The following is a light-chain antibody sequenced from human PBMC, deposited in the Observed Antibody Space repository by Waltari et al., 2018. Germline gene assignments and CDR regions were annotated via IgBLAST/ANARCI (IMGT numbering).Light chain of an antibody. J-gene: IGKJ2*01. Sequence: DSQMTQYPSSLSASVGDRVTIACRASQTIPTYLNWYQHKAGEAPNRLIYATSNLESGVPSRFSGSGSGTEFTLTISNLQAEDFATYYCQQSDAFPYTFGQGTKLEIK. CDR3: QQSDAFPYT. CDR1: QTIPTY. V-gene: IGKV1-39*01. CDR2: ATS.